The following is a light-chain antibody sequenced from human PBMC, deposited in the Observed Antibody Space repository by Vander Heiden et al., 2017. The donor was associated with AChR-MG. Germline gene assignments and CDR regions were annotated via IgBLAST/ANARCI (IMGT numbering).Light chain of an antibody. CDR3: QQSDTTQFT. CDR2: EAT. CDR1: QTINSA. Sequence: DIQMTQSPSSLSASVGDRATITCRAGQTINSALNWYQHKPGKAPKLLISEATTLQSGVPSRFSDSGSGTEFTLTISSLQPEDLATYYCQQSDTTQFTFGHGTKVDI. V-gene: IGKV1-39*01. J-gene: IGKJ3*01.